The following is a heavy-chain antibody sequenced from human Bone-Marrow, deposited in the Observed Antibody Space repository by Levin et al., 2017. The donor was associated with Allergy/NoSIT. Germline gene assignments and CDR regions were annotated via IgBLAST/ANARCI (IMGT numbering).Heavy chain of an antibody. CDR1: GFTVSSNY. Sequence: SCAASGFTVSSNYMSWVRQAPGKGPEWVSVIYSGGSTYYADSVKGRFTISRDNSKNTLYLQMNSLRAEDTAVYYCARGWFGDLLSHWGQGTLVTVSS. D-gene: IGHD3-10*01. CDR3: ARGWFGDLLSH. CDR2: IYSGGST. V-gene: IGHV3-53*01. J-gene: IGHJ4*02.